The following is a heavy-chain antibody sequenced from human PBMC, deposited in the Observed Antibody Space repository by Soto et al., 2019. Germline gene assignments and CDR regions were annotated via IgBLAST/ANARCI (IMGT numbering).Heavy chain of an antibody. CDR3: ARLSSGWYVSGFDP. D-gene: IGHD6-19*01. CDR1: GGSISSYY. V-gene: IGHV4-59*01. Sequence: PSETLSDTCTVAGGSISSYYWSWIRQPPGKGLEWIGYIYYSESTNYNPSLKSRVTISVDTSKNQFSLKLSPVTAADTAVYYCARLSSGWYVSGFDPWGQGTLVTVSS. J-gene: IGHJ5*02. CDR2: IYYSEST.